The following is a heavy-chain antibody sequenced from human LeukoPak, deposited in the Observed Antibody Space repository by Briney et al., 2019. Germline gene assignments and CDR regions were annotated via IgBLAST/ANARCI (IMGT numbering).Heavy chain of an antibody. V-gene: IGHV3-23*01. CDR1: GFTFSIYA. D-gene: IGHD3-3*01. CDR3: AKRREWLGD. CDR2: ITSRGEST. Sequence: GGSLRLSCAASGFTFSIYAMSWVRQAPGKGLQWVSSITSRGESTWYVDSVKGRFTITRDNSENTLYLQMRSLRAEDTAVYYCAKRREWLGDWGQGTLVTVSS. J-gene: IGHJ4*02.